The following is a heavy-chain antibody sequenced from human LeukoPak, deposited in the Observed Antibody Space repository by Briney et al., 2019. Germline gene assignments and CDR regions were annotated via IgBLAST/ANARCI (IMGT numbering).Heavy chain of an antibody. V-gene: IGHV1-18*01. CDR3: ARDRVLLWFGELFPVVGTFDY. J-gene: IGHJ4*02. Sequence: ASVKVSCKASGYTFTTYGISWVRQAPRHGLEWMGWISGYNGNTNYAQKLQGRVTMTTDTSTSTAYMELRSLRSDDTAVYYCARDRVLLWFGELFPVVGTFDYWGQGTLVTVSS. D-gene: IGHD3-10*01. CDR1: GYTFTTYG. CDR2: ISGYNGNT.